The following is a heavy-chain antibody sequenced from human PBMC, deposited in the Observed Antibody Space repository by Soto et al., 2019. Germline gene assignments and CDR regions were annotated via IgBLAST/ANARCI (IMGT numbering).Heavy chain of an antibody. J-gene: IGHJ4*02. CDR1: GGSISSYY. D-gene: IGHD1-7*01. V-gene: IGHV4-59*01. CDR3: ARVVDNWNYLFDY. Sequence: SETLSLTCTVSGGSISSYYWSWIRQPPGKGLEWIGYIYYSGSTNYNPSLKSRVTISVDTSKNQFSLKLSSVTAADTAVYYCARVVDNWNYLFDYWGQGTLVTVSS. CDR2: IYYSGST.